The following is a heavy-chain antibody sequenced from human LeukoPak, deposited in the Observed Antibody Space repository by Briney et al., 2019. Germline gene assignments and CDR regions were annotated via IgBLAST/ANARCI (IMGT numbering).Heavy chain of an antibody. CDR2: ISTYNGDT. D-gene: IGHD2-2*02. V-gene: IGHV1-18*01. J-gene: IGHJ5*02. CDR1: GNIFTSYG. CDR3: AAHCGSTSCYISNWFDP. Sequence: ASVKVSCKASGNIFTSYGISWVRQAPGQGLEWMGWISTYNGDTNYAQKLQGRVTMTTDTSTNTAYMELKSPRSDDTAVYYCAAHCGSTSCYISNWFDPWGQGTVVIVSS.